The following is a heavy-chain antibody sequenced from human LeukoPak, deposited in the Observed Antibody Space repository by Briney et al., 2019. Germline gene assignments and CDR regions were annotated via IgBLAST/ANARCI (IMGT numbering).Heavy chain of an antibody. CDR1: GYTFTGYY. CDR2: INPNSGGT. CDR3: ARETYGDYQKYFQH. J-gene: IGHJ1*01. V-gene: IGHV1-2*06. D-gene: IGHD4-17*01. Sequence: GASVKVSCKASGYTFTGYYMHWVRQAPGQGLEWMGRINPNSGGTNYAQKFQGRVTMTRDTSISTAYMELSRLRSDDTAVYYCARETYGDYQKYFQHWGQGTLVTVSS.